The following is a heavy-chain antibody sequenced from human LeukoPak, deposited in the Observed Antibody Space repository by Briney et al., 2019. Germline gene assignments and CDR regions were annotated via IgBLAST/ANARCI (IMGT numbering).Heavy chain of an antibody. Sequence: SETLSLTCAVYAGSFSGFFLSWIRQPPGKGLEWIGEIDHSGNTNYNPSLRSRVTISVDTSKNQFSPKVNSLTAADTAVYYCARKGPLRDSIPFRDVWGEGTTVTVSS. V-gene: IGHV4-34*01. CDR2: IDHSGNT. D-gene: IGHD4-17*01. CDR1: AGSFSGFF. J-gene: IGHJ6*04. CDR3: ARKGPLRDSIPFRDV.